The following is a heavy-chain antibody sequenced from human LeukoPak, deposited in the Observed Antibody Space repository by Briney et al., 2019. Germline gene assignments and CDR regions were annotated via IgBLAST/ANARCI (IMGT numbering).Heavy chain of an antibody. CDR2: ITPTSTSI. D-gene: IGHD3-22*01. Sequence: GGSLRLSCAASGIVLRRFIMNWVRQAPGKELEWVSSITPTSTSIFYTDSVKSRFTISRHNASHSLYQQMNSLTAEDTAVYHCATVYYDRSAYGDLDSWGQGTLVTVSS. CDR1: GIVLRRFI. CDR3: ATVYYDRSAYGDLDS. J-gene: IGHJ4*02. V-gene: IGHV3-21*01.